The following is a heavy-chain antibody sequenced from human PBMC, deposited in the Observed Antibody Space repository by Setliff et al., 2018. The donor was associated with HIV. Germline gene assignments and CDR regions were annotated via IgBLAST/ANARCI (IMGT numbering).Heavy chain of an antibody. CDR3: ARGSCFNTGCLDS. Sequence: SETLSLTCTVSGYSISSDYQWGWIRQPPGKGLEWIGSIYHSGTTYYNPSLKSRVTISADTSKNQFSLKLISVTAADTAVFYCARGSCFNTGCLDSWGQGALVTVS. CDR1: GYSISSDYQ. CDR2: IYHSGTT. V-gene: IGHV4-38-2*02. J-gene: IGHJ4*02. D-gene: IGHD2-2*01.